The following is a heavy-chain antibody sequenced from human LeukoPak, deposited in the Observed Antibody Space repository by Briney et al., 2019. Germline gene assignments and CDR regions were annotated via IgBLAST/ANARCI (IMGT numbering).Heavy chain of an antibody. V-gene: IGHV3-30-3*01. CDR1: GFTFSSYA. Sequence: GGSLRLSCAASGFTFSSYAMHWVRQAPGKGLEWVAVISYDGSNKYYADSVKGRFTISRDNSQNILYLQMNSLRAEDTAVYYCARGDHIIMIRGQDFWGQGTLVTVSS. D-gene: IGHD3-10*01. CDR2: ISYDGSNK. CDR3: ARGDHIIMIRGQDF. J-gene: IGHJ4*02.